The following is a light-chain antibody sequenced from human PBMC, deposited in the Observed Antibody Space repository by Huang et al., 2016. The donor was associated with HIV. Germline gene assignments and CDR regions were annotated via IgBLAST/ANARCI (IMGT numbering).Light chain of an antibody. CDR1: QSISSW. CDR3: QQYNSYSVT. Sequence: DIQMTQSPSTLSASVGDRVTITCRASQSISSWLAWYQQKPGKAPKLLIDKASSLESGVPTRFSGSGSGTEFTLTISSLQPDDFATYYCQQYNSYSVTFGQGTKVEIK. V-gene: IGKV1-5*03. CDR2: KAS. J-gene: IGKJ1*01.